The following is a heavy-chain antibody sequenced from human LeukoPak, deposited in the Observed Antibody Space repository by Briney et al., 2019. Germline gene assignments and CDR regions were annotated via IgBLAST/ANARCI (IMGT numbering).Heavy chain of an antibody. V-gene: IGHV3-21*01. D-gene: IGHD4-17*01. J-gene: IGHJ6*03. CDR3: ARGADYGDYDYSYYMDV. Sequence: PGGSLRLSCAASGFTVSTYAMHWVRQAPGKGLEWVSSISSSSSYIYYADSVKGRFTISRDNAKNSLYLQMNSLRAEDTAVYYCARGADYGDYDYSYYMDVWGKGTTVTVSS. CDR2: ISSSSSYI. CDR1: GFTVSTYA.